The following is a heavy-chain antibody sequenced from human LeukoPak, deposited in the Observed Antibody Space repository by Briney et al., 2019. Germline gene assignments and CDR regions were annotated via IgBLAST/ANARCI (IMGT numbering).Heavy chain of an antibody. J-gene: IGHJ5*02. CDR3: AKDFYRFGEFDGFDP. V-gene: IGHV3-9*01. CDR2: ITWNSGRI. Sequence: PGGSLRLSCAASGFTFDDYAMHWVRQVPGKGLEWVSGITWNSGRIVYADSVKGRFTISRDNAKNSLYLQMNSLRTEDTAFYYCAKDFYRFGEFDGFDPWGQGTLVTVSS. D-gene: IGHD3-10*01. CDR1: GFTFDDYA.